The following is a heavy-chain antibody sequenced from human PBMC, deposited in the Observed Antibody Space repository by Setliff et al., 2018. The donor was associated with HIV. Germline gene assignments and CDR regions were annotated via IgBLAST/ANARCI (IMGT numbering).Heavy chain of an antibody. J-gene: IGHJ6*03. CDR3: ARDRGSSYYYYYYMDV. CDR2: IYYSGST. V-gene: IGHV4-61*01. Sequence: KPSETLSLTCTVSGGSVRGDPYYWSWIRQPPGKGLEWIGYIYYSGSTNYNPSLKSRVTISVDTSKNQFSLKLSSVTAADTAVYYCARDRGSSYYYYYYMDVWGKGTTVTVSS. CDR1: GGSVRGDPYY. D-gene: IGHD6-6*01.